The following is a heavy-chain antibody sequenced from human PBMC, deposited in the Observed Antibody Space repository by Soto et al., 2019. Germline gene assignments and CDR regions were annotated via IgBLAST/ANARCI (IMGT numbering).Heavy chain of an antibody. CDR3: TRVVAGNTYDHYFDS. D-gene: IGHD5-18*01. J-gene: IGHJ4*02. V-gene: IGHV3-72*01. Sequence: EVKLVESGGGLVQPGGSLRLSCAASGFIFSDHYIDWVRQAPGKGLEWVGRSRNKANSYTTDYAASVRGRFAISRDDSRSSVFLQMHSLKTEDTALYYCTRVVAGNTYDHYFDSGGQGTVVTVSS. CDR1: GFIFSDHY. CDR2: SRNKANSYTT.